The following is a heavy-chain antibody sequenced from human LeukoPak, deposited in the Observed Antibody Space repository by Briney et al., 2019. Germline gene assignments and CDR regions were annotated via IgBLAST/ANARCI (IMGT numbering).Heavy chain of an antibody. CDR1: GDGVSRNTAA. CDR3: VRGFSSSSPGAFDI. D-gene: IGHD6-6*01. J-gene: IGHJ3*02. CDR2: TYRTSKWYN. Sequence: SQTLSLTCAISGDGVSRNTAAWNWIRQSPSRGLEWLGRTYRTSKWYNDYTPSVKSRITVNPDTSKNQFSLQLNSVTPEDTAVYYCVRGFSSSSPGAFDIWGQGTMVTVSS. V-gene: IGHV6-1*01.